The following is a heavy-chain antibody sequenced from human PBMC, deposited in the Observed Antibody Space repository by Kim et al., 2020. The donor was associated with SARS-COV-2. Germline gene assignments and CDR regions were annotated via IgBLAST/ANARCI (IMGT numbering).Heavy chain of an antibody. V-gene: IGHV1-69*02. Sequence: YAQKFQGRATITADKSTSTAYMELSSLRSEDTAVYYCARGEIHYYYGMDVWGQGTTVTVSS. D-gene: IGHD3-16*01. J-gene: IGHJ6*02. CDR3: ARGEIHYYYGMDV.